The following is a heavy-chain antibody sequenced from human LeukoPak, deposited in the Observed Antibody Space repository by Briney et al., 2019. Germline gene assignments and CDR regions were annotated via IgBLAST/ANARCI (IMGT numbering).Heavy chain of an antibody. J-gene: IGHJ6*03. CDR1: GGSISSYY. D-gene: IGHD2-2*01. CDR3: ARGPCSSTSCYDGYYYYYYMDV. V-gene: IGHV4-4*07. CDR2: IYTSGST. Sequence: PSETLSLTCTVSGGSISSYYWSWIRQPAGKGLEWIGRIYTSGSTNYNPSLKSRVTMSVDTSKNQFALKLSSVTAADTAVYYCARGPCSSTSCYDGYYYYYYMDVWGKGTTVTISS.